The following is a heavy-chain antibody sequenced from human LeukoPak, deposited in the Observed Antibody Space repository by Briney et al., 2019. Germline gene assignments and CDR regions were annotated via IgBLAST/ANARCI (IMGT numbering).Heavy chain of an antibody. CDR2: INPSGGST. J-gene: IGHJ1*01. CDR1: GYTFTSYY. CDR3: ARVEGGYNGYFQH. Sequence: ASVKVSCKASGYTFTSYYMHWVRQAPGQGLEWMGIINPSGGSTSYAQKFQGRVTMTRDMSTSTVYMELSSLRSEDTAVYYCARVEGGYNGYFQHWGQGTLVTVPS. V-gene: IGHV1-46*01. D-gene: IGHD5-24*01.